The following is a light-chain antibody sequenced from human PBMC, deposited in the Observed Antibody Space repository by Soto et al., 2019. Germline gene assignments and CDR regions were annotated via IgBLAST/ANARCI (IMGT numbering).Light chain of an antibody. CDR2: GNS. Sequence: QSVLTQPPSVSGAPGQRVTISCTGTSSDIGAGYDVHWYQQLPGTAPKLLIYGNSNRPSGVPDRFSGSKSGTSASLAITGQHAEDEDDYCCQSYDSSLSALFGGGTKLTVL. J-gene: IGLJ3*02. V-gene: IGLV1-40*01. CDR1: SSDIGAGYD. CDR3: QSYDSSLSAL.